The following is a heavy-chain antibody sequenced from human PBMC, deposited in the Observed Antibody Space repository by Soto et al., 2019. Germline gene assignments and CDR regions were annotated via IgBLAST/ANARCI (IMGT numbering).Heavy chain of an antibody. D-gene: IGHD1-26*01. V-gene: IGHV4-34*01. CDR2: INHSGST. CDR3: ARDRVGSSSWFDP. CDR1: GGSFSGYY. J-gene: IGHJ5*02. Sequence: SETLSLTCAVYGGSFSGYYWSWIRQPPGKGLEWIGEINHSGSTNYNPSLKSRVTISVDTSKNQFSLKLSSVTAADAAVYYCARDRVGSSSWFDPWGQGTLVTVSS.